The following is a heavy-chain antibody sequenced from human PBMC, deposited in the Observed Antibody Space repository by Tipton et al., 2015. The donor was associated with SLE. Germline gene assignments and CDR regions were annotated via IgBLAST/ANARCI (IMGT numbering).Heavy chain of an antibody. CDR1: GFTFRSYE. V-gene: IGHV3-48*03. CDR3: ARDGVYGSGWEWGFYGTDV. J-gene: IGHJ6*02. CDR2: ISSSGNSI. Sequence: GSLRLSCTTSGFTFRSYEMNWVRQAPGKGLEWVSYISSSGNSIYYGDSVKGRFTISRDNSKNTLYLQMNSLRVDDTAIYYCARDGVYGSGWEWGFYGTDVWGQGTTVIVSS. D-gene: IGHD6-25*01.